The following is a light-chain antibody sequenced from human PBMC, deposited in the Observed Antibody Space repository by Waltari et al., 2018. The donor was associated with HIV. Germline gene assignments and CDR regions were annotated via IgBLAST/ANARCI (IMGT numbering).Light chain of an antibody. CDR2: GAT. CDR1: QSVSSN. J-gene: IGKJ5*01. CDR3: QQYNQGPLGIT. V-gene: IGKV3-15*01. Sequence: EIVMTQSPATLSVSPGGRATLFCRANQSVSSNLAWYQQKPGQGPRLLIYGATTRATGIPARFGGSGSGTEFTLTISSLQSEDFGLYYCQQYNQGPLGITFGQGTRLEI.